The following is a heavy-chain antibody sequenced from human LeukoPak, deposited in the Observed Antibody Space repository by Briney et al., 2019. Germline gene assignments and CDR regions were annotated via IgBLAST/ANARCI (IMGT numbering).Heavy chain of an antibody. CDR1: GFTVSSNF. CDR2: ISGSGDNT. Sequence: GVSLRLSCAASGFTVSSNFMSWVRQAPGKGLGWVSSISGSGDNTYYADSVKGRFTISRDNSKNTLYLQMNSLRAEDTAIYYCARVHRYCYTTTCYLFDYWGQGTLVTVSS. V-gene: IGHV3-23*01. J-gene: IGHJ4*02. CDR3: ARVHRYCYTTTCYLFDY. D-gene: IGHD2-2*01.